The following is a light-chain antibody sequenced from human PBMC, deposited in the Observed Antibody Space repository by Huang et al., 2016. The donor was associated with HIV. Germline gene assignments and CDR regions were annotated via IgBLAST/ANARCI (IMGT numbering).Light chain of an antibody. Sequence: EIVMTQSPATLSVSPGERATLSCRASQSVSSNLAWYQQKPGQAPRLLIYGAFTRATGIPARFSGSGSGTEFTLTISSLQSEDFVVYYCQQYNNWPPGTFGQGTKVEIK. J-gene: IGKJ1*01. CDR3: QQYNNWPPGT. CDR2: GAF. V-gene: IGKV3-15*01. CDR1: QSVSSN.